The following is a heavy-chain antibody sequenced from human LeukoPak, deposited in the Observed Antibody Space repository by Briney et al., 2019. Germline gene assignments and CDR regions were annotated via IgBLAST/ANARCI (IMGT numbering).Heavy chain of an antibody. Sequence: PSQTLSLTCTVSGGSISNNHYYWTWIRQPPGKGLEWIGYIYHSGSTYYNPSLKSRATISVGKSKNQFSLKLTSVTAADTAVYYCARELVAAAGLSSFGYWGQGTLVTVSS. J-gene: IGHJ4*02. CDR2: IYHSGST. CDR3: ARELVAAAGLSSFGY. V-gene: IGHV4-30-2*01. D-gene: IGHD6-13*01. CDR1: GGSISNNHYY.